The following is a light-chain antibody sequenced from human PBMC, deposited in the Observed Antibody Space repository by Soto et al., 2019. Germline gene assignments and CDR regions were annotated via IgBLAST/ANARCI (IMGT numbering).Light chain of an antibody. Sequence: EIVMTQSPATLSVSPGERATLSCRASQSVSSNLAWYQQKPGQAPRLLIYGASTRATGIPARFSGSGSGTEFTLTISSLQSEDFAVYYCQQYNNWPSITFGQ. V-gene: IGKV3D-15*01. CDR1: QSVSSN. J-gene: IGKJ5*01. CDR2: GAS. CDR3: QQYNNWPSIT.